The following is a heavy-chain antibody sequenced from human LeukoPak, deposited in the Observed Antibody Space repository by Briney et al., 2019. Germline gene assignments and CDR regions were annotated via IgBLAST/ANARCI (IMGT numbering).Heavy chain of an antibody. V-gene: IGHV3-74*01. CDR1: GFTFSTYW. D-gene: IGHD4-23*01. Sequence: GGSLRLSCAASGFTFSTYWMHWVRQASGKGLVWVSRINRDGSGTSYVDSVKGRFTISRDNSKDTLYLQMNSLRAEDTAIYYCAKNYGGNSGFFDYWGQGTLVTVSS. CDR2: INRDGSGT. CDR3: AKNYGGNSGFFDY. J-gene: IGHJ4*02.